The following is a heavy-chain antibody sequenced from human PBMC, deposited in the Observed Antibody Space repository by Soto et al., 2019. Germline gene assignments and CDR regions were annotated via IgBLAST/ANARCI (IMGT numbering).Heavy chain of an antibody. V-gene: IGHV2-70*01. J-gene: IGHJ4*02. CDR2: IDWEKVK. Sequence: SAPTLVNPKPTPILTCAFSGFSLSRKGMSVSWIRQPPEKSLEFLALIDWEKVKFYSPSLRTRLTVSKHTSKSQVVLTLTNVYPVDTATNYCTRATNSNYEYYFDYWGQGTLVTVSS. D-gene: IGHD4-4*01. CDR1: GFSLSRKGMS. CDR3: TRATNSNYEYYFDY.